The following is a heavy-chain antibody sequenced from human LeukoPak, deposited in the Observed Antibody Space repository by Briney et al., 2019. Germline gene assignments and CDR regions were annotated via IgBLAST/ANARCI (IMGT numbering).Heavy chain of an antibody. V-gene: IGHV3-7*01. CDR1: GFTFSSYA. D-gene: IGHD5-12*01. Sequence: GGSLRLSCVASGFTFSSYAMSWVRQAAGKGLEWVANIKQDGSEKYYVDSVKGRFTISRDNAKNSLYLQMNSLRAEDTAVYYCAREVRRGYDSPYWYYGMDVWGQGTTVTVSS. CDR3: AREVRRGYDSPYWYYGMDV. CDR2: IKQDGSEK. J-gene: IGHJ6*02.